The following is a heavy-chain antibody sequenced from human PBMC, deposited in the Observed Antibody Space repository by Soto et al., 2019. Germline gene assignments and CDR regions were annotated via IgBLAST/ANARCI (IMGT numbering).Heavy chain of an antibody. CDR1: GGSTSSSSYY. J-gene: IGHJ4*01. D-gene: IGHD3-10*01. Sequence: PSETLSLTCTVSGGSTSSSSYYWGWIRQPPGKGLEWIGSIYYSGSTYYNPSLKSRVSISLDTSKNQFSLKLTSVTAADTAVYYCTRGSHFYYFDYWGHGTLVTVPS. V-gene: IGHV4-39*07. CDR2: IYYSGST. CDR3: TRGSHFYYFDY.